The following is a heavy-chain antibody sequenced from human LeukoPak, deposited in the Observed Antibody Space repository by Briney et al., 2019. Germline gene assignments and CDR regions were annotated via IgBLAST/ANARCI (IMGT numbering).Heavy chain of an antibody. CDR3: ARDVWYTYDN. D-gene: IGHD2-8*01. Sequence: PGGSLRLSCAASGFTFSSYWMSWVRQAPGKGLEWVAKINRDGSEKYFVDSVKGRFTISRDNAKNSLYLQMNSLRAEDTAVFYCARDVWYTYDNWGQGTLVTVSS. CDR2: INRDGSEK. J-gene: IGHJ4*02. V-gene: IGHV3-7*04. CDR1: GFTFSSYW.